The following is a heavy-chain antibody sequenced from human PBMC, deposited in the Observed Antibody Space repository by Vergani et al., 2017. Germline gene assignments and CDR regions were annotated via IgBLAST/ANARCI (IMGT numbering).Heavy chain of an antibody. CDR3: ARGPVVVVPAAMPAGSNWFDP. D-gene: IGHD2-2*01. V-gene: IGHV7-4-1*02. CDR1: GYTFTSYA. Sequence: QVQLVQSGSELKKPGASVKVSCKASGYTFTSYAMNWVRQAPGQGLEWMGWINTNTGNPTYAQGFTGRFVFSLDTSVSTAYLQISSLKAEDTAVYYCARGPVVVVPAAMPAGSNWFDPWGQGTLVTVSS. J-gene: IGHJ5*02. CDR2: INTNTGNP.